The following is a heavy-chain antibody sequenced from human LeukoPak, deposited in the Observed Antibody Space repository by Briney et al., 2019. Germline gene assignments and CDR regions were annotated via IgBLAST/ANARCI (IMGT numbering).Heavy chain of an antibody. J-gene: IGHJ4*02. D-gene: IGHD2-2*01. CDR1: GYTFTTFW. CDR2: IYPGDSDT. V-gene: IGHV5-51*01. Sequence: GESPKISCRGSGYTFTTFWIGWVRQMPGKGLEWMGIIYPGDSDTRYSPSFQGQVTMSVDKSINTAYLQWSSLKASDTAMYYCARRKGCSSTSCPPDFWGQGTLVTVSS. CDR3: ARRKGCSSTSCPPDF.